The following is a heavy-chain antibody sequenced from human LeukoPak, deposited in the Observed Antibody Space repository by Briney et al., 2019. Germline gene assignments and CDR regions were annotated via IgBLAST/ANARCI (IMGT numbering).Heavy chain of an antibody. V-gene: IGHV3-30-3*01. Sequence: PGGSLRLSCAASGFTFSSYAMHWVRQAPGKGLEWVAVISYDGSNKYYADSVKGRFTISRDNSKNTLYLQMNSLRAEDTAVYYCARGGGCSSTSCYIAYWGQGTLVTVSS. CDR1: GFTFSSYA. J-gene: IGHJ4*02. CDR2: ISYDGSNK. D-gene: IGHD2-2*02. CDR3: ARGGGCSSTSCYIAY.